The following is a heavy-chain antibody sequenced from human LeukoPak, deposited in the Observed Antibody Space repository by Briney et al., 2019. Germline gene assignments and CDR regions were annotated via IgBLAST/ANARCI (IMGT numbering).Heavy chain of an antibody. CDR2: ITCSGGST. Sequence: GGSLRLSCAASGFTFSSYAMSWVRQAPGKGLEWVSGITCSGGSTYYADSVKGRFTISRDNSKNTVYLQMNSLRAEDTALFHCAKDLLVGTLGWFDPWGQGTLVTVSS. CDR1: GFTFSSYA. D-gene: IGHD2-15*01. J-gene: IGHJ5*02. CDR3: AKDLLVGTLGWFDP. V-gene: IGHV3-23*01.